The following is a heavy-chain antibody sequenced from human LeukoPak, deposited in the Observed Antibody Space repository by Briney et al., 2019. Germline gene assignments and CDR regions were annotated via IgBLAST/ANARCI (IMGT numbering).Heavy chain of an antibody. J-gene: IGHJ4*02. CDR2: ISAYNGNT. V-gene: IGHV1-18*01. D-gene: IGHD6-13*01. CDR3: ARVPYSGYSSSRNFDY. CDR1: GYTFTSYG. Sequence: GASVKVSCKASGYTFTSYGISWVRQAPGQGLEWMGWISAYNGNTNYAQKLQGRVTMTTDTSTSTAYMELRSLRSDDTAVYYCARVPYSGYSSSRNFDYWGQGTLVTVSS.